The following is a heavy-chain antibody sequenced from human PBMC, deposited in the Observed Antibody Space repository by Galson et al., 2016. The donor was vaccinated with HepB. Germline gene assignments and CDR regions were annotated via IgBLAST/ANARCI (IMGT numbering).Heavy chain of an antibody. D-gene: IGHD1-20*01. Sequence: SLRLSCAASGFIFSTYSMNWVRQAPGKGLDWVALITPEGSDTYYADAVKGRFTISRDNSKNTLSLQMNSLRAEDTAIYYCARDGITGLDQWGQGILVTVSS. J-gene: IGHJ4*02. CDR1: GFIFSTYS. V-gene: IGHV3-30*03. CDR2: ITPEGSDT. CDR3: ARDGITGLDQ.